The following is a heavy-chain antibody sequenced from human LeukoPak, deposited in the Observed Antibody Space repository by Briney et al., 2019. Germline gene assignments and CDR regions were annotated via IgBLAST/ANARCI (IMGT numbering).Heavy chain of an antibody. D-gene: IGHD5-18*01. Sequence: GGSLRLSCAASGFTFDDYGMSWVRQAPGKGLEWVSGINWNGGSTGYADSVKGRFTISRDNAKNSLYLHMNSLRAEDTALYYCARESQSRIQLWLTQYYSDYWGQGTLVTVSS. CDR3: ARESQSRIQLWLTQYYSDY. CDR1: GFTFDDYG. V-gene: IGHV3-20*04. CDR2: INWNGGST. J-gene: IGHJ4*02.